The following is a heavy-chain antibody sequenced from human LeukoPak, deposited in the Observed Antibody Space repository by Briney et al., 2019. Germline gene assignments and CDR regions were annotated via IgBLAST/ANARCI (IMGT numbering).Heavy chain of an antibody. J-gene: IGHJ4*02. D-gene: IGHD3-10*01. CDR1: GFTFSSYS. V-gene: IGHV3-48*01. Sequence: PGGSLRLSCADSGFTFSSYSMNWVRHAPGKGLEWVSYIRSSSSTIYYTDSVKGPFTISRDNDKNSLYLQMNSLRAEDTAVYYCATELLWFGELFRDFDFWGQGTLVTVSS. CDR2: IRSSSSTI. CDR3: ATELLWFGELFRDFDF.